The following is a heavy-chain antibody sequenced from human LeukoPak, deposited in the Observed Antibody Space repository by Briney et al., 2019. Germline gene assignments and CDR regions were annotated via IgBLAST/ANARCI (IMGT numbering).Heavy chain of an antibody. J-gene: IGHJ4*02. CDR3: ARAQYDFWSGYYSREDY. CDR1: GFTFSSYS. Sequence: GGSLRLSCAASGFTFSSYSMNWVRQAPGKGLEWVSSISSSSSYIYYADSVKGRFTISRDNAKNSLYLQMNSLRAEDTAVYYCARAQYDFWSGYYSREDYWGQGTLVTVSS. V-gene: IGHV3-21*01. D-gene: IGHD3-3*01. CDR2: ISSSSSYI.